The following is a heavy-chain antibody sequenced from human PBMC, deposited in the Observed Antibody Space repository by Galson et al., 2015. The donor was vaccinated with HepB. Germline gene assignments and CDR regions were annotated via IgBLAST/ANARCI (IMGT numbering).Heavy chain of an antibody. D-gene: IGHD3-10*01. CDR2: ISYDGSNK. CDR1: GFTFSSYA. V-gene: IGHV3-30-3*01. CDR3: AREGPGGFGEHYFDY. Sequence: SLRLSCAASGFTFSSYAMHWVRQAPGKGLEWVAVISYDGSNKYYADSVKGRFTISRDNSKNTLYLQMNSLRAEDTAVYYCAREGPGGFGEHYFDYWGQGTLVTVSS. J-gene: IGHJ4*02.